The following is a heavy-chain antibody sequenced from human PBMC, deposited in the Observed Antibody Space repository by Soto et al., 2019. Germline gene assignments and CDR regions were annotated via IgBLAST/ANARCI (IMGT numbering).Heavy chain of an antibody. CDR3: ARGLGGNPPYSSRTSVWFDP. J-gene: IGHJ5*02. V-gene: IGHV4-34*01. Sequence: SETLSLTCAVYGGSFSGYYWSWIRQPPGKGLEWIGEINHSGSTNYNPSLKSRVTISVDTSKNQFSLKLSSVTAADTAVYYCARGLGGNPPYSSRTSVWFDPWGQGTLVTVSS. CDR1: GGSFSGYY. CDR2: INHSGST. D-gene: IGHD6-13*01.